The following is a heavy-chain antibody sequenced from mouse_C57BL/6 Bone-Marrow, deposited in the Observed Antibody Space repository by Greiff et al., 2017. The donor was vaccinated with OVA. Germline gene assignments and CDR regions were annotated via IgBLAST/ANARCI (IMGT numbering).Heavy chain of an antibody. CDR2: IFPGSGST. CDR1: GYTFTDYY. Sequence: VQLQQSGPELVKPGASVKISCKASGYTFTDYYINWVKQRPGQGLEWIGWIFPGSGSTYYNEKFKGKATLTVDKSSSTAYMLLSSLTSDISAIYFGAKGGASSYYDAMDYWGQGTSVTVSS. J-gene: IGHJ4*01. CDR3: AKGGASSYYDAMDY. V-gene: IGHV1-75*01. D-gene: IGHD1-1*01.